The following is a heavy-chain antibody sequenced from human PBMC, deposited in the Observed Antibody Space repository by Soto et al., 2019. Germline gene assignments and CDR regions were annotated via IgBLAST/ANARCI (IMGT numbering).Heavy chain of an antibody. CDR1: GFPFDVYA. V-gene: IGHV3-9*01. Sequence: EVQLVESGGGWVQPGRSLRLSCAASGFPFDVYAMHWVRQAPGKGLEWVSGINYNSGSVGYADSVKGRFTISRDNAKNSLNLQMNSLRAEDTAVYYCAKDISLRGWVYLVVEYWGQGTLVTVSP. CDR3: AKDISLRGWVYLVVEY. J-gene: IGHJ4*02. CDR2: INYNSGSV. D-gene: IGHD6-13*01.